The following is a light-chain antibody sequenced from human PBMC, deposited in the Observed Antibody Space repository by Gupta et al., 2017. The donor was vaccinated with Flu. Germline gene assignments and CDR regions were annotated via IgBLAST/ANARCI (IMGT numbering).Light chain of an antibody. J-gene: IGKJ5*01. CDR3: QQYYDTPIT. CDR1: QSVLYSSNNENY. Sequence: DIVMTPSPDSLAVSLGERATINCKSSQSVLYSSNNENYLAWYQQKPGQPPKLLIYWASTRESGVPDRFSGSGSGADFPLTISSLQAEDVAVYFCQQYYDTPITFGQGTRLEIK. CDR2: WAS. V-gene: IGKV4-1*01.